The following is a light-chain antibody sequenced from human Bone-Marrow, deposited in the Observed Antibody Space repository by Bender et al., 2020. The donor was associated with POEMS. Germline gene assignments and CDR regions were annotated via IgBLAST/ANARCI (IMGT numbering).Light chain of an antibody. J-gene: IGLJ2*01. CDR2: QDT. CDR3: QSWGSNTAV. CDR1: KVGEEY. V-gene: IGLV3-1*01. Sequence: SYELTQPPSVSVSPGQTATITCSGEKVGEEYACWYQQKPGQSPVVVIYQDTKRHSGIPERFSGSTSGNTASLTISGTQTMDEADYYCQSWGSNTAVFGGGTTLTVL.